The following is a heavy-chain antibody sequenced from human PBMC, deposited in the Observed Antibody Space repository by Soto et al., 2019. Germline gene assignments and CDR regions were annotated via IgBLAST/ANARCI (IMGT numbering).Heavy chain of an antibody. Sequence: ASETLSPTCTVSGASINSGAYYWSWIRQHPGQGLEWIGDISYSGNTYYNTSLESRLSISVDTSQSQFSLKLRSVTAADTAIYFCAAYYSDSTAYSWIDSWGQGTLVTVSS. CDR2: ISYSGNT. CDR3: AAYYSDSTAYSWIDS. D-gene: IGHD3-22*01. J-gene: IGHJ5*01. V-gene: IGHV4-31*03. CDR1: GASINSGAYY.